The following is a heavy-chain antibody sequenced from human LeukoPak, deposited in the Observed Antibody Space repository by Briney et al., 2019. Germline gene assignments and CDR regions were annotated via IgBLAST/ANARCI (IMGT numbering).Heavy chain of an antibody. J-gene: IGHJ4*02. D-gene: IGHD5-24*01. CDR3: ARGDGYNSYYFDY. CDR1: GFTVSSSY. CDR2: IYSGGST. Sequence: GGSLRLSCAASGFTVSSSYMTWVRQAPGKGLEWVSVIYSGGSTYYADSVKGRFTISRDNSKNTLYLQMNSQRAEDTAVYYCARGDGYNSYYFDYWGQGTLVTVSS. V-gene: IGHV3-53*01.